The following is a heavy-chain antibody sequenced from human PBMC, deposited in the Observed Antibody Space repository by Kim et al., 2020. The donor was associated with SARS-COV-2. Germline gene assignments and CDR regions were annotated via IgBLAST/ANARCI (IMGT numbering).Heavy chain of an antibody. Sequence: SETLSLTCTVSGGSISSNSYYWGWVRQTPEKGLEWIGRIYYSGTTYYNPSLESRVTISINTSKNQFSLKLSSVTAADTAVYYCAGTLEWEAQLYDYWGQGTLVIVSS. CDR1: GGSISSNSYY. CDR3: AGTLEWEAQLYDY. V-gene: IGHV4-39*01. J-gene: IGHJ4*02. D-gene: IGHD1-26*01. CDR2: IYYSGTT.